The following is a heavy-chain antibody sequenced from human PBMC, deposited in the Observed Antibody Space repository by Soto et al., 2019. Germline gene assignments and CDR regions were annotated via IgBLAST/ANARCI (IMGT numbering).Heavy chain of an antibody. CDR3: ASSYGSGYRAFDY. D-gene: IGHD3-10*01. Sequence: QVQLVQSGAEVKKPGSSVRVSCKASGDTFTFYSINWVRQAPGLGLEWMGRINPILSMSNYAQRFQGRVTMTADKSTSKAYMELSSLSSEDTAMYYCASSYGSGYRAFDYWGQGALVTVSS. CDR1: GDTFTFYS. V-gene: IGHV1-69*02. J-gene: IGHJ4*02. CDR2: INPILSMS.